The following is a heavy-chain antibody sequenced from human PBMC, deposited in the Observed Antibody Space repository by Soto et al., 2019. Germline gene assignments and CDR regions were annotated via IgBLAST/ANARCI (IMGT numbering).Heavy chain of an antibody. J-gene: IGHJ5*02. CDR3: ARGDRTRVRGVRNWFDP. Sequence: SESMSLTSTVSGGAISSYYWSWIRQPPGKGLEWIGYIYYSGSTNYNPSLKSRVTISVDTSKNQFSLKLSSVTAADTAVYYCARGDRTRVRGVRNWFDPWGQGTLVTVSS. CDR1: GGAISSYY. D-gene: IGHD3-10*01. CDR2: IYYSGST. V-gene: IGHV4-59*01.